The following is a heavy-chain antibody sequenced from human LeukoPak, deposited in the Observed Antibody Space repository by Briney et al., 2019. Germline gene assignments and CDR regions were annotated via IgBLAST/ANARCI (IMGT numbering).Heavy chain of an antibody. CDR3: AKDGDSSGWPLYFQH. CDR1: GFTFNSYA. J-gene: IGHJ1*01. V-gene: IGHV3-23*01. CDR2: ISGSGGST. D-gene: IGHD6-19*01. Sequence: GGSLRLSCAASGFTFNSYAMSWVRQAPGKGLEWVSAISGSGGSTYYADSVKGRFTISRDNSKNTLYLQMNSLRAEDTAVYYCAKDGDSSGWPLYFQHWGQGTLVTVSS.